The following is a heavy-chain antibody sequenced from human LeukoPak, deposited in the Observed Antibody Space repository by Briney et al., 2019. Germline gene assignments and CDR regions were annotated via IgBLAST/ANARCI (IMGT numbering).Heavy chain of an antibody. J-gene: IGHJ4*02. D-gene: IGHD6-13*01. CDR3: ARDLTNGIAAADNGGEYFDY. CDR2: INPSGGST. V-gene: IGHV1-46*01. Sequence: ASVKVSCKASGYTFTSYYMHWVRQAPGQGLEWMGIINPSGGSTSYAQKLQGRVTMTRDTSTSTVYMELSSLRSEDTAAYYCARDLTNGIAAADNGGEYFDYWGQGTLVTVSS. CDR1: GYTFTSYY.